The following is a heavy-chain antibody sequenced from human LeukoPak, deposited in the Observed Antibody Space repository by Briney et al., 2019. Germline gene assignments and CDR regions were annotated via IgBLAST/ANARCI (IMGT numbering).Heavy chain of an antibody. V-gene: IGHV4-39*01. CDR3: ASTIMVRGVTPYFDY. Sequence: SETLSLTCTVSGGSISSSNYYWGWIRQPPGKGLEWIGSVYYSGSTYYNPSPTSRVTISVDTSKNQFSLKLSSVTAADAAVYYCASTIMVRGVTPYFDYWGQGTLVTVSS. CDR1: GGSISSSNYY. J-gene: IGHJ4*02. D-gene: IGHD3-10*01. CDR2: VYYSGST.